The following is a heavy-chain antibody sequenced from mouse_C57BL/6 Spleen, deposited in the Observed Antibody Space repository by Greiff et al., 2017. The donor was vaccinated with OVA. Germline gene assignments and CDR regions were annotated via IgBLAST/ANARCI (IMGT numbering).Heavy chain of an antibody. CDR3: ARTGYYGSSYGFAY. CDR2: INPNNGGT. D-gene: IGHD1-1*01. Sequence: EVQLQQSGPGLVKPGASVKIPCKASGYTFTDYDMDWVKQSHGKSLEWIGDINPNNGGTIYNQKFKGKATLTVDKSSSTAYMELRSLTSEDTAVYYCARTGYYGSSYGFAYWGQGTLVTVSA. CDR1: GYTFTDYD. J-gene: IGHJ3*01. V-gene: IGHV1-18*01.